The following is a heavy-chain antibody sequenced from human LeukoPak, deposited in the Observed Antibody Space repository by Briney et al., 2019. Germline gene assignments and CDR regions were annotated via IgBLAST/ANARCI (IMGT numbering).Heavy chain of an antibody. CDR2: IHRSGST. CDR1: PDSTTSNF. J-gene: IGHJ4*02. V-gene: IGHV4-4*02. CDR3: AREIVGGFNPGAY. Sequence: SETLSLTCTVSPDSTTSNFWSWVRQPPGKGLEGIGEIHRSGSTNYNPSLQSRVTISIDRSKNQIALELSSVTAADTAVYYCAREIVGGFNPGAYWGQGTLVTVSS. D-gene: IGHD1-14*01.